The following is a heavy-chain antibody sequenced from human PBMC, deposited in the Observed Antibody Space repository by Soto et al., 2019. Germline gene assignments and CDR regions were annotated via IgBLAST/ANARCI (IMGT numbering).Heavy chain of an antibody. Sequence: EVQLVESGGGLVQPGGSLKLSCAASGFSFSGSAMHWVRQASGKGLEWVGRIRSKRYNYATTYGASLKGRFTISRDDSKNTTYLQMNSLRTEDTAVYYCTSLSEGYSNYWGQGTLVTVSS. D-gene: IGHD2-15*01. CDR1: GFSFSGSA. J-gene: IGHJ4*02. V-gene: IGHV3-73*02. CDR3: TSLSEGYSNY. CDR2: IRSKRYNYAT.